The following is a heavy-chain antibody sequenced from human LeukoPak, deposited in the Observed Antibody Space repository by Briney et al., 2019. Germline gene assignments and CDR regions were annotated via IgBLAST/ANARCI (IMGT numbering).Heavy chain of an antibody. Sequence: SQTLSLTCTVSGGSISSDSDYWSWIRQPAGKGLEWIGRIYSGSADYNPSLRSRLTISVDTSKNQFSLKLSSVTAADTAVYYCARGRVSGTTLYFDYWGQGTLFTVSS. D-gene: IGHD1-1*01. J-gene: IGHJ4*02. CDR3: ARGRVSGTTLYFDY. CDR2: IYSGSA. V-gene: IGHV4-61*02. CDR1: GGSISSDSDY.